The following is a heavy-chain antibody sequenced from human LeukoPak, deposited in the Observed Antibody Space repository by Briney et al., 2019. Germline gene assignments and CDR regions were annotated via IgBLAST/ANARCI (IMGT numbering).Heavy chain of an antibody. Sequence: GGSLRLSCAASGFAFSSYGMHWVRQAPGKGLEWVAFIRYDGSNKYYADSVKGRFTISRDNSKNTLYLQMNSLRAEDTAVYYCAKGPSGPHYYYYYMDVWGKGTTVTVSS. J-gene: IGHJ6*03. CDR3: AKGPSGPHYYYYYMDV. V-gene: IGHV3-30*02. CDR1: GFAFSSYG. D-gene: IGHD3-10*01. CDR2: IRYDGSNK.